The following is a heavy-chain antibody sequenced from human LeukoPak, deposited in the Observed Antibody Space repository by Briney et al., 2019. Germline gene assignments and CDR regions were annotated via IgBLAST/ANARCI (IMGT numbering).Heavy chain of an antibody. CDR1: GYTFTSYG. J-gene: IGHJ4*02. CDR3: ARVLYSAATGSGNSGPSDY. V-gene: IGHV1-18*01. D-gene: IGHD4-23*01. Sequence: GASVKVSCKASGYTFTSYGISWVRQAPGQGLEWMGWISAYNGNTNYAQKLQGRVTMTTDTSTSTAYMELRSLRSDDTAVYYCARVLYSAATGSGNSGPSDYWGQGTLVTVSS. CDR2: ISAYNGNT.